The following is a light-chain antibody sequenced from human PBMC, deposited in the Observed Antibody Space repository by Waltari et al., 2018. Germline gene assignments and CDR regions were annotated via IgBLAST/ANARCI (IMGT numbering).Light chain of an antibody. Sequence: DIQMTQSPSSLSASVGDGATISCRASQNIGSYINWYQHKPGKSPELLLYAATSVTRGVSSRFDGRGSGTHFSLTIKRLQPDDSATYFCQQSYSVPYTFGQGTNLGV. CDR3: QQSYSVPYT. V-gene: IGKV1-39*01. CDR2: AAT. J-gene: IGKJ2*01. CDR1: QNIGSY.